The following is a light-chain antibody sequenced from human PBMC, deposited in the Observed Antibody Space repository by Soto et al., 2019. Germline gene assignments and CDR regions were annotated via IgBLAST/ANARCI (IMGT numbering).Light chain of an antibody. Sequence: EIVLTQSPGTLSLSPGERATLSCRASQSVNNVYLAWYQQKPDQAPRLLIYDVSSRATGIPDRFSGSGSGTDFTLTISRLEPEDFAVYYCQQSGTSPRTFGQGTKLEIK. V-gene: IGKV3-20*01. CDR1: QSVNNVY. CDR3: QQSGTSPRT. J-gene: IGKJ2*01. CDR2: DVS.